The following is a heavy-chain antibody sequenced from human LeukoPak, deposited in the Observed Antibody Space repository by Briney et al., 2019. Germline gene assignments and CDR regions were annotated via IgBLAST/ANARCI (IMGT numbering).Heavy chain of an antibody. CDR3: ARPDSHLSAFDI. CDR1: GGSISSYY. V-gene: IGHV4-59*08. J-gene: IGHJ3*02. Sequence: TPSETLSLTCSVSGGSISSYYWSWLRQPPGKGLEWIAYISDTGSTKYRPSLRGRLSISMDKSKNMFSLKLNSVTAADTAVYYCARPDSHLSAFDIWGQGTRVTVS. D-gene: IGHD2-21*01. CDR2: ISDTGST.